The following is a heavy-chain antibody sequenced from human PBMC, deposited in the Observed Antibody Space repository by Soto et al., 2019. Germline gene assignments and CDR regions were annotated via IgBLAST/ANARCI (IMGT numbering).Heavy chain of an antibody. V-gene: IGHV3-48*03. J-gene: IGHJ3*01. CDR3: SRRGSL. D-gene: IGHD2-15*01. Sequence: EVQLVESGGGLGQPGGSLRLSCAASGFTFSSSEMYWVRQAPGKGLEWISYIHPGGQTIFYAESVKGRFTISRDNAKHSVYLQMNSLRAEDTAVDYCSRRGSLWGRGTKVTVSS. CDR2: IHPGGQTI. CDR1: GFTFSSSE.